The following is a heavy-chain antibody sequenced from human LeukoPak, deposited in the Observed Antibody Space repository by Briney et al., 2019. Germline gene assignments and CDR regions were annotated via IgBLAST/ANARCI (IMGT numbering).Heavy chain of an antibody. CDR3: VRENWYYDY. V-gene: IGHV1-2*02. D-gene: IGHD1-1*01. Sequence: ASVKVSCKASGYSFNNYYIHWVRQAPGQGLEWVGWMYPKNGGTNYAQNFQGRVTLTRDTSITTAYMELSSLNSDDTAPYYCVRENWYYDYWGQGTLVTVFS. J-gene: IGHJ4*02. CDR2: MYPKNGGT. CDR1: GYSFNNYY.